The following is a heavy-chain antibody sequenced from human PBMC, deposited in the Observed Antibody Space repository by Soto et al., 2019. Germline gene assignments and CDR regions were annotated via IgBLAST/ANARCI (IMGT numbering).Heavy chain of an antibody. CDR3: ASEKRDFYDRSGYYLK. CDR2: IYHIGTT. J-gene: IGHJ4*02. Sequence: PSETLSLTCTVSGRSITSYYWSWIRQPPGMGLEWIGFIYHIGTTRYNPSLESRVTMSIDTSKNHFSLKLSSVTAADTAVYYCASEKRDFYDRSGYYLKWGQGTLVTV. D-gene: IGHD3-22*01. CDR1: GRSITSYY. V-gene: IGHV4-59*01.